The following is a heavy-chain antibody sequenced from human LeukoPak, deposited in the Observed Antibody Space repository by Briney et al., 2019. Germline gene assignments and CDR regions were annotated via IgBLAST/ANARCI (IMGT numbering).Heavy chain of an antibody. CDR2: ISSSTSYI. J-gene: IGHJ4*02. Sequence: GGSLRLSCAASGFSFSSYSMNWVRQAPGKGLEWVSSISSSTSYIYYADSVKGRFTISRDNAKNSLYLQMNSLRAEDSAVYYCARQPALTHSHFDYWGQGTLVTASS. CDR1: GFSFSSYS. V-gene: IGHV3-21*01. CDR3: ARQPALTHSHFDY.